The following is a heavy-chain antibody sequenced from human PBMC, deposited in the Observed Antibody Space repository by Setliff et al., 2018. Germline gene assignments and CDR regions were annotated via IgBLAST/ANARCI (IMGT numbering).Heavy chain of an antibody. CDR2: FFHTGST. D-gene: IGHD5-18*01. J-gene: IGHJ6*02. CDR3: VRDRTAYSYGLDV. Sequence: PSETLSLTCTVSGYSISSGYYWGWIRQPPGKGLEWLGSFFHTGSTYYKSSLESRVTMSVDTSNNQFSLKLNPVTAADTAVYYCVRDRTAYSYGLDVWGQGTTVTVSS. V-gene: IGHV4-38-2*02. CDR1: GYSISSGYY.